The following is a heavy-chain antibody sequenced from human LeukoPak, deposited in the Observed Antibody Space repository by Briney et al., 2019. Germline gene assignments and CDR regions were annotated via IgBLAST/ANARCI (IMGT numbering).Heavy chain of an antibody. CDR2: INPSGGST. J-gene: IGHJ4*02. V-gene: IGHV1-46*01. CDR1: GYTFTNYY. CDR3: ARDPRGNSVYVFDY. Sequence: ASVKVSCKASGYTFTNYYTHWVRQAPGQGLDWMGFINPSGGSTRYAQNFQGRVTMTRDTSTSTIYMGLSSLRSEDTAVYYCARDPRGNSVYVFDYWGQGTLVTVSS. D-gene: IGHD5/OR15-5a*01.